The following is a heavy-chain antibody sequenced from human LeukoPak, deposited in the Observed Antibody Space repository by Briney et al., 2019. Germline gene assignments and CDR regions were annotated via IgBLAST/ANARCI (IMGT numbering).Heavy chain of an antibody. D-gene: IGHD2-2*01. CDR3: AREGVYCSSTTCLFDY. Sequence: ASVKVSCKASGYTFTSYGISWVRQAPGQGLEWMGWISAYNGNTNYAQKLQGRVTMTTDTSTSTAYMELRSLRSDDTAVYYCAREGVYCSSTTCLFDYWGQGTLVTVSS. CDR1: GYTFTSYG. J-gene: IGHJ4*02. CDR2: ISAYNGNT. V-gene: IGHV1-18*01.